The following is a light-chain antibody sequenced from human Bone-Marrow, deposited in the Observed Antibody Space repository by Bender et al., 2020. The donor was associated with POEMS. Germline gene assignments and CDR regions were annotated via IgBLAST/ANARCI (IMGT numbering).Light chain of an antibody. CDR2: DVT. Sequence: QSVLTQPASVSGSPGQSITISCAGTSSDVGDYDYVSWYQQHPGEAPKLVIYDVTNRPSGVSNRFSGSKSGNTASLTISGLQPEDEADYYCTSYTPSGTLYIFGTGTKVTVL. V-gene: IGLV2-14*03. CDR3: TSYTPSGTLYI. CDR1: SSDVGDYDY. J-gene: IGLJ1*01.